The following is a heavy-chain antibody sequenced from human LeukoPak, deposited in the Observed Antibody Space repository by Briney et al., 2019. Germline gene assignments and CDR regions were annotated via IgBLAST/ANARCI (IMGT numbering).Heavy chain of an antibody. CDR2: IIPIFGTA. CDR3: ARLTTVTTPLDYYYMDV. V-gene: IGHV1-69*13. J-gene: IGHJ6*03. D-gene: IGHD4-11*01. Sequence: SVKVSCKASGGTFSSYAISWVRQAPGQGLEWMGGIIPIFGTANYAQKFQGRVTITADESTSTAYMELSSLRSEDTAVYYCARLTTVTTPLDYYYMDVWGKGTTVTVSS. CDR1: GGTFSSYA.